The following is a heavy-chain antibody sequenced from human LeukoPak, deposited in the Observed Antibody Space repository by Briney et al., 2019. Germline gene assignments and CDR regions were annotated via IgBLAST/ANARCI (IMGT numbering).Heavy chain of an antibody. CDR3: AGGPAGTGNY. D-gene: IGHD6-13*01. Sequence: GGSLRLSCAASGFTFSSYWMHWVRQAPGKGLVWVSRIYNDGSSTTYADSVKGRFTISRDNAKNTLYLQMNSPRAEDTAVYYCAGGPAGTGNYWGQGTLVTVSS. CDR2: IYNDGSST. J-gene: IGHJ4*02. CDR1: GFTFSSYW. V-gene: IGHV3-74*01.